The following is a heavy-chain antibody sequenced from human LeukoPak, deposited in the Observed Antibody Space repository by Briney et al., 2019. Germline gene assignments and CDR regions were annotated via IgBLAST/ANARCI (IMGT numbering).Heavy chain of an antibody. D-gene: IGHD4-17*01. CDR2: IVVDSGNT. CDR3: AADPYDYGDYVLGY. CDR1: GFSFTSSA. Sequence: SVKVSCKASGFSFTSSAVQWVRQARGQRLEWIGWIVVDSGNTNYAQKFQERVTITRDMSTSTAYMELSSLRSEDTAVYYCAADPYDYGDYVLGYWGQGTLVTVSS. J-gene: IGHJ4*02. V-gene: IGHV1-58*01.